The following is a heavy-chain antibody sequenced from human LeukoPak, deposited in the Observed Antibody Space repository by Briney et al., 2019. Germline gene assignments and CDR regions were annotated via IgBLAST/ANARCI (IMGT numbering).Heavy chain of an antibody. D-gene: IGHD3-22*01. Sequence: GASVKVSCKASGYTFTGFGLGWGRQALGQGLEWMGWISAYNGNTNYAQKLQGRVTMTTDTSTSTAYMELRSLRSDDTAVYYCALGSSGYYSDYWGQGTLVTVSS. CDR2: ISAYNGNT. CDR3: ALGSSGYYSDY. CDR1: GYTFTGFG. J-gene: IGHJ4*02. V-gene: IGHV1-18*01.